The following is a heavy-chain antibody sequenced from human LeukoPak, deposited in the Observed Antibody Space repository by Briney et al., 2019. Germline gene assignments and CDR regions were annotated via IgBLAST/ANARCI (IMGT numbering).Heavy chain of an antibody. J-gene: IGHJ3*01. CDR3: ARDSQLRYFEPDAYDV. D-gene: IGHD3-9*01. CDR2: ISSSSSTI. V-gene: IGHV3-48*01. CDR1: GFTFSTYS. Sequence: PGGSLRLSCAASGFTFSTYSMNWVRQAPGKGLEWVSYISSSSSTIYYAESVKGRFTTSRDNARNSLYLQMNSLRAEDTAVYYCARDSQLRYFEPDAYDVWGQGIMVTVSS.